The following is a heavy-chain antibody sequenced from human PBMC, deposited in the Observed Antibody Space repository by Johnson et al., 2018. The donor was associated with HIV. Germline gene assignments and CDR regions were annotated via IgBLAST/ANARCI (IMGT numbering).Heavy chain of an antibody. CDR3: PKDKVDTAMVSDAFDI. J-gene: IGHJ3*02. D-gene: IGHD5-18*01. CDR2: IWYDGSNK. Sequence: QVQLVESGGGVVQPGRSLRLSCAASGFTFSSYGMHWVRQAPGKGLEWVAVIWYDGSNKYYADSVKGRFTISRDNSKNTLYLKMNSLRAEDTAVYYCPKDKVDTAMVSDAFDIWGQGTMVTVSS. V-gene: IGHV3-33*06. CDR1: GFTFSSYG.